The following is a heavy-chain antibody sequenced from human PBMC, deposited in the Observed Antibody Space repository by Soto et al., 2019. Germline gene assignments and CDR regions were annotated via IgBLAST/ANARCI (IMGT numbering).Heavy chain of an antibody. CDR3: ARPVLTVAGWYYFDY. J-gene: IGHJ4*02. V-gene: IGHV4-39*01. CDR1: GGSISSSSYY. CDR2: IYYSGST. Sequence: QLQLQESGPGLVKPSETLSLTCTVSGGSISSSSYYWGWIRQPPGKGLEWIGSIYYSGSTYYNPSLKSRVTISVDTSKNQFSLKLSSVTAADTAVYYCARPVLTVAGWYYFDYWGQGTLVTVSS. D-gene: IGHD6-19*01.